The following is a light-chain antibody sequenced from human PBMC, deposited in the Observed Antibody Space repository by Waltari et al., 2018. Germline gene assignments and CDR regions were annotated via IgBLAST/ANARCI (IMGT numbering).Light chain of an antibody. CDR1: QSVSS. CDR3: QQRSNWPFT. J-gene: IGKJ3*01. CDR2: DAS. Sequence: EIVLTQSPATLSLSPGERAPLSYRASQSVSSLAWFQQKLVQAPRLLIYDASNRATGIPARCSGSGSGTDFNLTISSLEPEDCAVYYCQQRSNWPFTVGPGTKVDI. V-gene: IGKV3-11*01.